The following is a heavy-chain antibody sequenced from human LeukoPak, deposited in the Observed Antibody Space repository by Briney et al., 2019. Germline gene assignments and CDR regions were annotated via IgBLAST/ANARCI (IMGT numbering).Heavy chain of an antibody. D-gene: IGHD6-19*01. CDR3: ARDFLPRYSSGRYNYYYGMDV. CDR2: IKQDGSEK. V-gene: IGHV3-7*01. Sequence: PGGSLRLSCAASGFTFSSYWMSWVRQAPGKGLEWVANIKQDGSEKYYVDSVKGRFTISRDNAKNSLYLQMNSLRAEDTAVYYCARDFLPRYSSGRYNYYYGMDVWGQGTTVTVSS. J-gene: IGHJ6*02. CDR1: GFTFSSYW.